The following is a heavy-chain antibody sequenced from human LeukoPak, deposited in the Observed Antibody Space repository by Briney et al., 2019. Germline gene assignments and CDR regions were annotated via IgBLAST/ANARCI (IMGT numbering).Heavy chain of an antibody. CDR3: AGIWGPSSSWPWGFDY. CDR1: GFTFSSYA. CDR2: ISGSGGAT. D-gene: IGHD3-22*01. J-gene: IGHJ4*02. V-gene: IGHV3-23*01. Sequence: PGGSLRFSCAASGFTFSSYAMSWVRQAPGKGLEWVSAISGSGGATYYADSAKGRFTVSRDNSKNTVYLQMNSLRADDTAVYYCAGIWGPSSSWPWGFDYWGQGALVSVSS.